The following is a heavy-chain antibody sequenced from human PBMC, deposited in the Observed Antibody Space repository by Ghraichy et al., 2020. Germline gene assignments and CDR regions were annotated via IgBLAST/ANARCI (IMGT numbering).Heavy chain of an antibody. Sequence: SCAASGFTFSSYWMHWVRQAPGEGLVWVSRINNDGSSTTYADSVKGRFTISRDNAKNTLSLQINSLRVEDTAVYYCTRVTSGYDYDWGQGTLVTVSS. CDR1: GFTFSSYW. CDR2: INNDGSST. J-gene: IGHJ4*02. V-gene: IGHV3-74*01. D-gene: IGHD5-12*01. CDR3: TRVTSGYDYD.